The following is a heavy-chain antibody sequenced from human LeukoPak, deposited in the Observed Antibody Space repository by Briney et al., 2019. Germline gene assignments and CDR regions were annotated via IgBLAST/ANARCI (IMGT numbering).Heavy chain of an antibody. V-gene: IGHV4-39*07. CDR2: IYYSGST. CDR1: GGSISSSSYY. Sequence: PSETLSLTCTVSGGSISSSSYYWGWLRQPPGKGLEWIGSIYYSGSTYYNPSLKSRVTISVDTSKNQFSLKLSSVTAADTAVYYCARALGFGLRYNWFDPWGQGTLVTVSS. J-gene: IGHJ5*02. D-gene: IGHD3/OR15-3a*01. CDR3: ARALGFGLRYNWFDP.